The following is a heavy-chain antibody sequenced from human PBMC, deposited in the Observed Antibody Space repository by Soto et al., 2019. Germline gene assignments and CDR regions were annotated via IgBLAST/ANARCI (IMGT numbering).Heavy chain of an antibody. CDR2: IYYSGST. D-gene: IGHD6-19*01. CDR1: GGSISSSSYY. CDR3: ARLDSSGTYGMDV. J-gene: IGHJ6*02. V-gene: IGHV4-39*01. Sequence: SETLSLTCTVSGGSISSSSYYWVWIRQPPGKGLEWIGSIYYSGSTYYNPSLKSRVTISVDTSKNQFSLKLSSVTAADTAVYYCARLDSSGTYGMDVWGQGTTVTVS.